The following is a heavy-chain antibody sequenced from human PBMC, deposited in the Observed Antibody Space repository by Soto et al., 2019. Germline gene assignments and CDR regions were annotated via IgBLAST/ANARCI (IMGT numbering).Heavy chain of an antibody. J-gene: IGHJ6*02. D-gene: IGHD3-22*01. CDR3: ARAFYYDSSGHYYYYALDV. Sequence: GGSLRLSCAASGFPFSSCWMTWVRQAPGKGLEWVANINVDGREEYYVDSVKGRFTISRDNAKNSLYLQMNSLRAEETAVYYCARAFYYDSSGHYYYYALDVWGQGTTVTVSS. V-gene: IGHV3-7*04. CDR1: GFPFSSCW. CDR2: INVDGREE.